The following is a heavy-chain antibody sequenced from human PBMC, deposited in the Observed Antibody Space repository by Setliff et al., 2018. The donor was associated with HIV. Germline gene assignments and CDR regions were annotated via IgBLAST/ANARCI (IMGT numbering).Heavy chain of an antibody. Sequence: PSETLSLTCTVSGGSISTYYWSWIRQPPGKGLEWIGSIYFTGSSDNNPSLKSRVTLSVATSKHQFYLKLSSVTAADTAVYYCARVQMAYAAFDVWGQGTMVTVSS. J-gene: IGHJ3*01. V-gene: IGHV4-59*01. CDR3: ARVQMAYAAFDV. CDR2: IYFTGSS. D-gene: IGHD4-17*01. CDR1: GGSISTYY.